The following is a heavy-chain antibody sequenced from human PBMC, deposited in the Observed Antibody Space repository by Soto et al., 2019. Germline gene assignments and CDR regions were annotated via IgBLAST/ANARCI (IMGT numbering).Heavy chain of an antibody. Sequence: SETLSLTCTVSGGSINKTDSYWTWIRQPPGKGLEWIGYIFYSGSSYYNPSLKSRVTISVDTSRNQFSLNLSSVTSADTAVYYCARDFYFGSGSFGPWGQGTLVTVSS. D-gene: IGHD3-10*01. CDR3: ARDFYFGSGSFGP. V-gene: IGHV4-30-4*01. CDR2: IFYSGSS. J-gene: IGHJ5*02. CDR1: GGSINKTDSY.